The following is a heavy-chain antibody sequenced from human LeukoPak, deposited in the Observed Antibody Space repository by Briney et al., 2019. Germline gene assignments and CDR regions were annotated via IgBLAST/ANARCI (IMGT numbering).Heavy chain of an antibody. CDR2: ISYDGSNK. CDR3: ARAGDVVVVAATDEWFDP. D-gene: IGHD2-15*01. V-gene: IGHV3-30*04. CDR1: GFTFSHYA. Sequence: GGSLRLSYAASGFTFSHYAMNWVRQAPGKGLEWAAVISYDGSNKYYADSVKGRFTISRDNSKNTLYLQMNSLRAEDTAVYYCARAGDVVVVAATDEWFDPWGQGTLVTVSS. J-gene: IGHJ5*02.